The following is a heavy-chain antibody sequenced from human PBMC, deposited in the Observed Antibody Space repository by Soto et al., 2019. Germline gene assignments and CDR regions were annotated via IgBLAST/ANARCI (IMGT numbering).Heavy chain of an antibody. D-gene: IGHD3-10*01. V-gene: IGHV3-33*01. CDR1: GFTFSNYG. CDR2: IWYDGSNK. CDR3: AGDRGYSGSGTRYSGMDV. J-gene: IGHJ6*02. Sequence: GGSLRLSCAASGFTFSNYGMHWVRQAPGKGLEWVTVIWYDGSNKYYADSVKGRFTISRDNSKSTLYLQMNSLRAEDTAVYYCAGDRGYSGSGTRYSGMDVWGQGTTVTVSS.